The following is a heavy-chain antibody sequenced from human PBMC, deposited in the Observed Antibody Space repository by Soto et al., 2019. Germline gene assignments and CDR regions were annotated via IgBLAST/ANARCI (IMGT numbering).Heavy chain of an antibody. J-gene: IGHJ6*02. Sequence: QVQLVQSGAEVKKPGSSVKVSCTASGGTFSSYAISWVRQAPGQGLEWMGGIIPISETTNYAQKFQGRVTITADESKSTAYMELSSPRSEDTAVYYCARSQGSSTSLEIYYYYYYGMDVWGQGTTVTVSS. V-gene: IGHV1-69*01. CDR2: IIPISETT. CDR1: GGTFSSYA. CDR3: ARSQGSSTSLEIYYYYYYGMDV. D-gene: IGHD2-2*01.